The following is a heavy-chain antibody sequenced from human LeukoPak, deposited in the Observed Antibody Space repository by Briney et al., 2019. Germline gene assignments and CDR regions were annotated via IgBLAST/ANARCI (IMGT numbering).Heavy chain of an antibody. CDR2: IFPGDYDT. D-gene: IGHD3-16*02. CDR1: GYTFTNNW. J-gene: IGHJ4*02. Sequence: GESLKISCKASGYTFTNNWIGWVRQMPGKGLEWMGRIFPGDYDTRYSPAFQGQVTITADRYINTVYLQWNSLRASDSAIYYCVKSWCRGILVCPDYWGQGTVVTVSS. V-gene: IGHV5-51*01. CDR3: VKSWCRGILVCPDY.